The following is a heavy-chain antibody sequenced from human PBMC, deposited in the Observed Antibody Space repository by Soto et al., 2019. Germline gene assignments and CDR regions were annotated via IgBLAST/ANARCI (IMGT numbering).Heavy chain of an antibody. V-gene: IGHV3-30*18. Sequence: QVQLVESGGGVVQPGRSLRLSCAASGFTFSSCGMHWVRQAPGKGLEWVAVISYDGSEKYYADSVKGRFTISRDNSKNTLHFQMNRLRVEETAVYYCAKDREPRRGIAAAGTWGQGTLVTGSS. CDR1: GFTFSSCG. CDR2: ISYDGSEK. D-gene: IGHD6-13*01. J-gene: IGHJ4*02. CDR3: AKDREPRRGIAAAGT.